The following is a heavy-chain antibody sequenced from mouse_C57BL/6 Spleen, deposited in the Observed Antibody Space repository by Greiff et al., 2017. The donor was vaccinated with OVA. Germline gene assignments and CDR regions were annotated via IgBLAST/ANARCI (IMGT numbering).Heavy chain of an antibody. CDR1: GYTFTSYW. CDR2: IDPSDSYT. CDR3: ARYRDGGYFDY. Sequence: QVQLQQPGAELVMPGASVKLSCKASGYTFTSYWMHWVKQRPGQGLEWIGEIDPSDSYTNYNQKFKGKSTLTVDNSSSTAYMQLSSLTSEDSAVYYCARYRDGGYFDYWGQGTTLTVSS. V-gene: IGHV1-69*01. J-gene: IGHJ2*01. D-gene: IGHD3-3*01.